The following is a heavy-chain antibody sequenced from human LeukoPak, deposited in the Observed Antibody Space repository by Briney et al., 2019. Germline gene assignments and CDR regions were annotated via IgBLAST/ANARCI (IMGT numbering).Heavy chain of an antibody. Sequence: ASVKVSCKASGYTFSSCAINWVRQAPGQGLEYMGWIDTNTGSPTFAQGFTGRYVFSLDTSVSTAYMQISSLKAEDTAVYYCAIHLSDSSGYFSYWGQGALVTVSS. CDR2: IDTNTGSP. V-gene: IGHV7-4-1*02. J-gene: IGHJ4*02. D-gene: IGHD3-22*01. CDR3: AIHLSDSSGYFSY. CDR1: GYTFSSCA.